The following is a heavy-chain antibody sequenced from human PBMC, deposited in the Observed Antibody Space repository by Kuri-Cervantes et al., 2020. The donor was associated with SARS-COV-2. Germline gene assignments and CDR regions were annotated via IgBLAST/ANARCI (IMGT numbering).Heavy chain of an antibody. D-gene: IGHD3-16*01. CDR2: IYSDGST. J-gene: IGHJ6*02. Sequence: GGSLRLSCAASGFTVSSNYMTWVRQAPGKGPEWVSIIYSDGSTFYADSVKGRFTISRDSSKNMLHLQMNSLRAEDTAVYYCVRWGGLGGRGTYYYFYAMDVWGQGTTVIVSS. CDR1: GFTVSSNY. CDR3: VRWGGLGGRGTYYYFYAMDV. V-gene: IGHV3-66*01.